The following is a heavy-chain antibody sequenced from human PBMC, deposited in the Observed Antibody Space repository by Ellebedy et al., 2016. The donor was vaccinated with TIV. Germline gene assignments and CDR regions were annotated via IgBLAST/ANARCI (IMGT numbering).Heavy chain of an antibody. CDR3: ARDYGGYNLGALDY. Sequence: GESLKISXAASGFTFSDYYMSWIRQAPGKGLEWVSYISSSSSYTNYADSVKGRFTISRDNAKNSLYLQMNSLRAEDTAVYYCARDYGGYNLGALDYWGQGTLVTVSS. J-gene: IGHJ4*02. CDR2: ISSSSSYT. V-gene: IGHV3-11*05. CDR1: GFTFSDYY. D-gene: IGHD5-12*01.